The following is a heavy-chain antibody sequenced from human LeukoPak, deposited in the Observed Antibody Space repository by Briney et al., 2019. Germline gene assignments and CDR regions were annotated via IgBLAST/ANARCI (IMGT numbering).Heavy chain of an antibody. Sequence: GGSLRLSCAASGFTVSSNYMSCVRQAPGKGLEWVSVPYSGGSTYYADSVKGRFTISRDNSKNTLYLQMNSLRAEDTAVYYCSCVNSSWYEEYYYMDVWGKGTTVTVSS. CDR2: PYSGGST. CDR3: SCVNSSWYEEYYYMDV. V-gene: IGHV3-53*01. D-gene: IGHD6-13*01. CDR1: GFTVSSNY. J-gene: IGHJ6*03.